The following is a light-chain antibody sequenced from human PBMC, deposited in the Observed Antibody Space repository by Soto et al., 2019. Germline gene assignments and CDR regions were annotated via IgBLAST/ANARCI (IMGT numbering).Light chain of an antibody. CDR2: EVT. CDR3: SSYAGSNTRYV. J-gene: IGLJ1*01. CDR1: SSDVGGYNY. Sequence: QSALTQPPSASGSPGQSVTISCTGTSSDVGGYNYVSWYQQHPGKAPKLMIYEVTKRPSGVPDRFSGSKSGNTASLTVSGLRAEDEADYYCSSYAGSNTRYVFGSGTKVTVL. V-gene: IGLV2-8*01.